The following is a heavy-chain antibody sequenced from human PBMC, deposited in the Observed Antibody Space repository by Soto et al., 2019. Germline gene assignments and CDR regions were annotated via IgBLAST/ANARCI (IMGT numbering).Heavy chain of an antibody. CDR3: AKETSGGSSSDY. Sequence: SLRLSCAASGFTFNNYAMSWVRQAPGKGLEWVSSISGGGSSTYYADSVKGRFTISRDNSKNTLYLQMNSLRAEDTAVYYCAKETSGGSSSDYWGQGTLVTVSS. CDR2: ISGGGSST. D-gene: IGHD2-15*01. V-gene: IGHV3-23*01. CDR1: GFTFNNYA. J-gene: IGHJ4*02.